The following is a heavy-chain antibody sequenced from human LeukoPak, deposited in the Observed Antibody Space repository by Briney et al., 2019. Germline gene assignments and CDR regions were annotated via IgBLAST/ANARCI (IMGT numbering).Heavy chain of an antibody. V-gene: IGHV4-34*01. CDR3: ARVAGGGGWFDP. Sequence: KPSETLSLTCAVYGGSFSGYYWSWIRQPPGKGLEGIGEINHSGSTNYNPSLKSRVTISVDTSKNQFSLKLSSVTAADTAVYYCARVAGGGGWFDPWGQGTLVTVSS. CDR2: INHSGST. J-gene: IGHJ5*02. CDR1: GGSFSGYY. D-gene: IGHD2-15*01.